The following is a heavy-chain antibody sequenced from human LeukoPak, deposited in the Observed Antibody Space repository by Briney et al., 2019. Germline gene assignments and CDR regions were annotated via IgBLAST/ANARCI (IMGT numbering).Heavy chain of an antibody. V-gene: IGHV3-15*01. CDR3: ATDVAERRGYPFAY. CDR2: MKSKRDGGTT. J-gene: IGHJ4*02. D-gene: IGHD2-15*01. CDR1: GFTFSNAW. Sequence: PGGSLRLSCAASGFTFSNAWLSWVRQAPGKGLEWVAHMKSKRDGGTTDYAAPVKGRFTISRADSKDTVSLEMNSLKSEDTAVYYCATDVAERRGYPFAYWGQGTLVTVSS.